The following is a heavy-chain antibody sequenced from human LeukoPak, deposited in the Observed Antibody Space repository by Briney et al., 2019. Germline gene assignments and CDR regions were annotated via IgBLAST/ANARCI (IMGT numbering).Heavy chain of an antibody. V-gene: IGHV3-30*02. Sequence: GGSLRLSCAASGFTFSSYGMHWVRQAPGKGLEWVAFIRYDGSNKYYADSVKGRFTISRDNAKNSLYLQMNSLRAEDTAVYYCAREGWELLGDAFDIWGQGTMVTVSS. CDR3: AREGWELLGDAFDI. CDR1: GFTFSSYG. CDR2: IRYDGSNK. J-gene: IGHJ3*02. D-gene: IGHD1-26*01.